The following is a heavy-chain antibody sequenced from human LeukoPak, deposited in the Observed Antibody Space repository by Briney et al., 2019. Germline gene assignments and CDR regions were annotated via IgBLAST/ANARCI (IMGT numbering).Heavy chain of an antibody. D-gene: IGHD3-3*01. Sequence: GASVKVSCKASGYTFTSYGISWVRQAPGQGLEWMGWSSAYNVNTNYAQKLQGRVTMTTDTSTSTAYMELRSMRSDDTAVYYCAREGYYDFWSGASDPYYYGMDVWGQGTTVTVSS. CDR2: SSAYNVNT. CDR3: AREGYYDFWSGASDPYYYGMDV. J-gene: IGHJ6*02. V-gene: IGHV1-18*01. CDR1: GYTFTSYG.